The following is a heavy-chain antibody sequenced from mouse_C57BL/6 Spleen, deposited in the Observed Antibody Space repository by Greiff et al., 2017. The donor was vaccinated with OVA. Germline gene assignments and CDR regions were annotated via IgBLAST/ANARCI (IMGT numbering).Heavy chain of an antibody. D-gene: IGHD1-1*01. CDR1: GYSFTGYY. Sequence: EVQLQQSGPELVKPGASVKISCKASGYSFTGYYMNWVKQSPEKSLEWIGEINPSTGGTTYNQKFKAKATLTVDKSYSTAYMQLKSLTSEDSAVYYCARLDYYGSRYRDYGGQGTTLTVSS. CDR2: INPSTGGT. V-gene: IGHV1-42*01. J-gene: IGHJ2*01. CDR3: ARLDYYGSRYRDY.